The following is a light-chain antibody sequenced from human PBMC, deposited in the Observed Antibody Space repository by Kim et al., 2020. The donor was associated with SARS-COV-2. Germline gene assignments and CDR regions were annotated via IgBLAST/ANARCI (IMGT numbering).Light chain of an antibody. CDR2: QDS. CDR3: QAWDSSTHWV. Sequence: PGQTASITCSGDKLGDKYACWYQQKPGQSPVLVIYQDSKRPSGIPERFSGSNSGNTASLTISGTQAMDEADYYCQAWDSSTHWVFGGGTQLTVL. CDR1: KLGDKY. J-gene: IGLJ3*02. V-gene: IGLV3-1*01.